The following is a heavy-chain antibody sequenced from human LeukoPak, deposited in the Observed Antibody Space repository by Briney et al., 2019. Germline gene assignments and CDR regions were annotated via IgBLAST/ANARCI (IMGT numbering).Heavy chain of an antibody. CDR3: ARDPDF. CDR1: GFTFNTYS. J-gene: IGHJ4*02. V-gene: IGHV3-48*01. Sequence: GGSLRLSCAASGFTFNTYSMNWVRQAPGKGLEWLSYVKSGNYDIQYADSVKGRFIISRDNAKNSLYLQMNSLRAEDTAVYYCARDPDFWGQGALVTVSS. CDR2: VKSGNYDI.